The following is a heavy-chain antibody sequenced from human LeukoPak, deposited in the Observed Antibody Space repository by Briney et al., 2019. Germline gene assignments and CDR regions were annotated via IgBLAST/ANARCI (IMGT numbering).Heavy chain of an antibody. CDR3: ARHPPSGSHVYYYYYMDV. CDR1: GGSISSSSYY. CDR2: IYYSGST. Sequence: SETLSLTCTVSGGSISSSSYYWGWIRQPPGKGLEWIGSIYYSGSTYYNPSLKSRVTISVDTSKNQFSLKLSSVTAADTAVYYCARHPPSGSHVYYYYYMDVWGKGTTVTVSS. J-gene: IGHJ6*03. V-gene: IGHV4-39*01. D-gene: IGHD1-26*01.